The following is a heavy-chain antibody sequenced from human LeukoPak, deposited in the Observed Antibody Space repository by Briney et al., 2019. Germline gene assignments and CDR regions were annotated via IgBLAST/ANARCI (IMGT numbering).Heavy chain of an antibody. CDR3: PKLRFLEWSHDAFDI. CDR2: ISGRGGST. Sequence: PGGSLRLSCAASGFTFSSYAMSWVRQAPGKGLEWVSAISGRGGSTYYADSVKGRFTISRDNSKNTLYLQMNSLRAEDTAVYYCPKLRFLEWSHDAFDIWGQGTMVTVSS. V-gene: IGHV3-23*01. CDR1: GFTFSSYA. D-gene: IGHD3-3*01. J-gene: IGHJ3*02.